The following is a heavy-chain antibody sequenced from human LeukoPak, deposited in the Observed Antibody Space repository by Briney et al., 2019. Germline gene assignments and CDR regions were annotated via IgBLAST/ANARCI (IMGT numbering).Heavy chain of an antibody. CDR1: GGPISSYY. D-gene: IGHD6-19*01. J-gene: IGHJ4*02. V-gene: IGHV4-59*01. Sequence: KPSETLSLTCPVSGGPISSYYWSWIRQPPGKGLEWIGYIYYSGSTNYNPSLKSRVTISVDTSKNQFSLKLSSVTAADTAVYYCARAVADYYFDYWGQGTLVTVSS. CDR2: IYYSGST. CDR3: ARAVADYYFDY.